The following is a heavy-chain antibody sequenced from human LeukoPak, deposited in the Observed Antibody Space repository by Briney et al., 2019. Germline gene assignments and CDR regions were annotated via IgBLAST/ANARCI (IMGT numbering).Heavy chain of an antibody. CDR2: ISPGGGTT. CDR3: AIGRDIAVAGPGGYFDH. V-gene: IGHV3-11*01. J-gene: IGHJ4*02. D-gene: IGHD6-19*01. CDR1: GFSFSDYH. Sequence: GGALRLSCAASGFSFSDYHMNWIHQAPGKGLEWLSYISPGGGTTHFADSVKGRFTMSRDNAKNSLYLQMNSLTAEDTAVYYCAIGRDIAVAGPGGYFDHWGQGTLVTVSS.